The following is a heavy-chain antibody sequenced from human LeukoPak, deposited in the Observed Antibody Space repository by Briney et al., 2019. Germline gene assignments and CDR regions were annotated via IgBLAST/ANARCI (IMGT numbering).Heavy chain of an antibody. V-gene: IGHV3-48*04. CDR1: GFTFSSYS. J-gene: IGHJ6*03. D-gene: IGHD6-13*01. CDR2: ISSSSSTI. CDR3: ARGGAAHDYYYYYMDV. Sequence: PGRSLRLSCAASGFTFSSYSMNWVRQAPGKGLEWVSYISSSSSTIYYADSVKGRFTISRDNAKNSLYLQMNSLRAEDTAVYYCARGGAAHDYYYYYMDVWGKGTTVTVSS.